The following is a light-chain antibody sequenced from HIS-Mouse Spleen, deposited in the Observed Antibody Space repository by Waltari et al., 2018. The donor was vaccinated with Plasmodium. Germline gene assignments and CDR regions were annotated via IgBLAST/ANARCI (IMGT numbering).Light chain of an antibody. Sequence: QSALTQPASVSGSPGPSITLSCTGTSSDVGSYNLVSWYQQHPGKAPKLMIYEGSKRPSGVSNRFSGSKSGNTASLTISGLQAEDEADYYCCSYAGSSTFVFGGGTKLTVL. J-gene: IGLJ3*02. CDR3: CSYAGSSTFV. V-gene: IGLV2-23*03. CDR2: EGS. CDR1: SSDVGSYNL.